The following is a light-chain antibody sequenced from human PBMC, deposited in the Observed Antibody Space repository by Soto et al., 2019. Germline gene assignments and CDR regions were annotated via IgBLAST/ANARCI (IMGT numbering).Light chain of an antibody. CDR2: AAS. J-gene: IGKJ4*01. V-gene: IGKV1-27*01. Sequence: DTQMTQSPSSLSASVGDRVTITCRASQGISNYLAWYQQKPGKVPKLLIYAASTLQSGVPSRFSGSGSGTDFTLTISSLQPEDVATYYCQKYNSAPQGLTFGGGTKVEIK. CDR3: QKYNSAPQGLT. CDR1: QGISNY.